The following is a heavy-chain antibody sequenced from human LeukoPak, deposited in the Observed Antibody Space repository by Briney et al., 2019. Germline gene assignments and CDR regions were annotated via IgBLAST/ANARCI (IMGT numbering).Heavy chain of an antibody. J-gene: IGHJ4*02. V-gene: IGHV1-18*01. CDR1: GYTFTSYG. D-gene: IGHD3-22*01. CDR2: ISAYNGNT. CDR3: ARALHYYDSSGYYLVLYYFDY. Sequence: GASVKVSCKASGYTFTSYGISWVRQAPGQGLEWMGWISAYNGNTNYAQKLQGRVTMTTDTSTSTAYMELRSLRSDDTAVYYCARALHYYDSSGYYLVLYYFDYWGQGTLVTVSS.